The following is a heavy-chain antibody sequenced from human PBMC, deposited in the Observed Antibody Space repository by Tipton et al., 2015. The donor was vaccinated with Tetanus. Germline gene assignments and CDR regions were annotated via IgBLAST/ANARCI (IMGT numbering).Heavy chain of an antibody. J-gene: IGHJ6*02. CDR2: IYTSGST. Sequence: TLSLTCTVSGGSISSYYWSWIRQPAGKGLEWIGRIYTSGSTNYNPSLKSRVTMSVDTSKNQFSLKLSSVTAADTAVYYCARQAVSPSYCSINTCSGVYGMDVWGQGTTVSVSS. V-gene: IGHV4-4*07. CDR3: ARQAVSPSYCSINTCSGVYGMDV. D-gene: IGHD2-2*01. CDR1: GGSISSYY.